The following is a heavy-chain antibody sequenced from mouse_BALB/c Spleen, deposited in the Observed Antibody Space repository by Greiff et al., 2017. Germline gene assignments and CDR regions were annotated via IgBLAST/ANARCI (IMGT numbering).Heavy chain of an antibody. D-gene: IGHD1-1*01. CDR3: ARSGYYGSSYEDY. CDR1: GYTFTSYW. Sequence: QVQLKQSGAELARPGASVKLSCKASGYTFTSYWMQWVKQRPGQGLEWIGAIYPGDGDTRYTQKFKGKATLTADKSSSTAYMQLSSLASEDSAVYYCARSGYYGSSYEDYWGQGTTLTVSS. V-gene: IGHV1-87*01. J-gene: IGHJ2*01. CDR2: IYPGDGDT.